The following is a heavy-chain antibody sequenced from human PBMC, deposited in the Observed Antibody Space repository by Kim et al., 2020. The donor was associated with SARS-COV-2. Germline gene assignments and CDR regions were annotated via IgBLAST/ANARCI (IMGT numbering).Heavy chain of an antibody. D-gene: IGHD4-17*01. CDR3: ARGWNLYGGNGWGCLDY. CDR1: GGTFSSYA. V-gene: IGHV1-69*13. J-gene: IGHJ4*02. CDR2: IIPIFGTA. Sequence: SVKVSCKASGGTFSSYAISWVRQAPGQGLEWMGGIIPIFGTANYAQKFQGRVTITADESTSTAYMELSSLRSEDTAVYYCARGWNLYGGNGWGCLDYWGQGTLVTVSS.